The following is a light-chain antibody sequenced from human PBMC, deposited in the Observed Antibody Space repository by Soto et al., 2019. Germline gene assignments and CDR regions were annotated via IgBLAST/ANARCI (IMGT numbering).Light chain of an antibody. CDR2: GAS. J-gene: IGKJ1*01. Sequence: DIQITQSPSSLSASVGERVTITCRPSQGISNSLAWYQQKPGKVPKLLIHGASTLQSGVPSRFSGSGSGTEFTLTISGLQPDDFATYYCQQFIDGWTFGQGTRWIS. CDR3: QQFIDGWT. V-gene: IGKV1-27*01. CDR1: QGISNS.